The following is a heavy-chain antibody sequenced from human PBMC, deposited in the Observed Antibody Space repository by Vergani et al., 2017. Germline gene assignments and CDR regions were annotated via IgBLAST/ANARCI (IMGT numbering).Heavy chain of an antibody. CDR3: ARDCTRGCCPDNYGMDV. CDR2: IGSSGPYR. V-gene: IGHV3-21*06. CDR1: GFTFSDFS. Sequence: EVQLVESGGGLVKPGGSLRLSCAASGFTFSDFSMSWVRQAPGKGLEWVAFIGSSGPYRNYADSVKGRFIISRDNTNNSLFLQLRSLRAEDAAVYYCARDCTRGCCPDNYGMDVWGQGATVTVSS. J-gene: IGHJ6*02. D-gene: IGHD6-19*01.